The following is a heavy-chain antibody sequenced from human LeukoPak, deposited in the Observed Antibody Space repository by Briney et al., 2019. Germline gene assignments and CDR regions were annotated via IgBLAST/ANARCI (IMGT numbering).Heavy chain of an antibody. V-gene: IGHV3-23*01. J-gene: IGHJ3*02. CDR2: ISGSGGST. D-gene: IGHD3-3*01. Sequence: GGSLRLSCAASGFTFSNSAMSWVRQAPGKGLEWVSAISGSGGSTYYADSVKGRFTISRDNSKNTLYLQMNSLRAEDTAVYYCAKEYYDFWSGYDIWGQGTMVTVSS. CDR1: GFTFSNSA. CDR3: AKEYYDFWSGYDI.